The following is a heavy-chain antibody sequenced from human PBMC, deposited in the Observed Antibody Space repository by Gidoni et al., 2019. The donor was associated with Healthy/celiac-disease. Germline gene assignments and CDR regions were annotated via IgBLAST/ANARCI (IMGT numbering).Heavy chain of an antibody. V-gene: IGHV4-31*03. D-gene: IGHD1-7*01. J-gene: IGHJ3*02. CDR2: IYYSGST. CDR1: GGSISSGGYY. CDR3: ARDPHLGTMTAGAFDI. Sequence: QVQLQESGPGLVKPSQTLSLTCPVSGGSISSGGYYWSWIRQHPGKGLEWIVYIYYSGSTYYNPSLKSRVTISVDTSKNQFSLKLSSVTAADTAVYYCARDPHLGTMTAGAFDIWGQGTMVTVSS.